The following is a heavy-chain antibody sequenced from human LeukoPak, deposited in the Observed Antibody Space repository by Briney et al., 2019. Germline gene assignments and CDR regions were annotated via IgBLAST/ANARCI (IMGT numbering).Heavy chain of an antibody. CDR3: ARDRGVAGKDYFDY. J-gene: IGHJ4*02. V-gene: IGHV4-30-2*01. CDR2: IYHSGST. CDR1: GGSISSGGYY. Sequence: SQTLSLTCTVSGGSISSGGYYWSWIRQPPGKGLEWIGYIYHSGSTYYNPSLKSRVTISVDRSKNQFSLKLSSVTAADTAVYYCARDRGVAGKDYFDYWGQGTLVTVSS. D-gene: IGHD2-15*01.